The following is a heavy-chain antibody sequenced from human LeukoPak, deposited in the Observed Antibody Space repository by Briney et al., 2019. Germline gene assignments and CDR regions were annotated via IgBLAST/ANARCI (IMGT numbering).Heavy chain of an antibody. CDR2: IYHSGST. V-gene: IGHV4-38-2*02. CDR1: GYFMRSGYY. J-gene: IGHJ5*01. Sequence: SETLSLTCTLSGYFMRSGYYWGWIRQPPGKGLEWIGSIYHSGSTFYNPSLKSRVTISVDTSKNQFPLRLTSVTAADTAVYYCARLSGIYCDRGSCFNYFDSWGQGALVTVSA. CDR3: ARLSGIYCDRGSCFNYFDS. D-gene: IGHD2-15*01.